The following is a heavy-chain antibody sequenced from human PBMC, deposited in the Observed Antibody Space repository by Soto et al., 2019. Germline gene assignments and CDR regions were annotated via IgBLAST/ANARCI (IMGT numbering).Heavy chain of an antibody. CDR3: ARVRQGCSANNCYFDP. Sequence: SLTCTLSGGSVRAPDWWNWVRQSPDKGLEWIAEVHISGHSNYNPSLRSRVSVSIDSSKNQFYLNLNSVTAADTAIYYCARVRQGCSANNCYFDPWGQGTQVTVSS. V-gene: IGHV4-4*02. CDR2: VHISGHS. CDR1: GGSVRAPDW. D-gene: IGHD1-1*01. J-gene: IGHJ5*01.